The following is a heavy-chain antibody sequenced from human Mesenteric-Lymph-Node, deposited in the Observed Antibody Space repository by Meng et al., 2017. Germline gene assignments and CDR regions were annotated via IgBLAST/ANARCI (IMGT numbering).Heavy chain of an antibody. J-gene: IGHJ5*02. CDR2: INHSGST. V-gene: IGHV4-34*02. D-gene: IGHD2-21*02. CDR1: GGSFSDYF. Sequence: QAQFVQWVPSRVQPSDALSLPSAVYGGSFSDYFWTWIRQPPGKGLEWIGEINHSGSTNYNPSLKSRVTISVDTSKNPFSLKLTSVTATDTAVYYCARVAFCGGDCYFLAPWGQGTLVTVSS. CDR3: ARVAFCGGDCYFLAP.